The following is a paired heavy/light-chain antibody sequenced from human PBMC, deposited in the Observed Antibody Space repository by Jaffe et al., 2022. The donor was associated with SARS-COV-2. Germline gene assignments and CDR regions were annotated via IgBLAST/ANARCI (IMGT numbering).Light chain of an antibody. J-gene: IGKJ4*01. CDR1: QSVNYN. Sequence: EVMMTQSPATLSVSPGERATLSCRASQSVNYNLAWYQHKPGQAPRLLIHGVSTRATGVPARFSGSGSGTEFSLTISSLQSEDFAFYYCQQYNNWPPLTFGGGTKVEIK. V-gene: IGKV3-15*01. CDR3: QQYNNWPPLT. CDR2: GVS.
Heavy chain of an antibody. CDR3: ASVTGIYWYFDL. J-gene: IGHJ2*01. D-gene: IGHD2-21*02. V-gene: IGHV4-59*12. CDR2: IHHSGST. Sequence: QVQLQESGPGLVKPSETLSLTCTVSGGSISNFYWSWIRQPPGKALEWIGFIHHSGSTNYNPSLKSRVTISVDTSKNQFSLSLSSVTAADTAVYYCASVTGIYWYFDLWGRGTLVTVSS. CDR1: GGSISNFY.